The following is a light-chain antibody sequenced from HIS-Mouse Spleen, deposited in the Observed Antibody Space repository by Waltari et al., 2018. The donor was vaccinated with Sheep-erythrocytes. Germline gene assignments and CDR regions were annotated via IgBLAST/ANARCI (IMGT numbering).Light chain of an antibody. CDR3: QQYYSTPPAWT. CDR1: QSVLYSSNNKNF. Sequence: DIVITQSPDSLAGALGERVAIHCNSSQSVLYSSNNKNFLAWYQQKPGQPPKLLIYCASTRESGVPDRFSGSCSGTDFTLTISSLQAEDVAVYYCQQYYSTPPAWTFGQGTKVEIK. V-gene: IGKV4-1*01. CDR2: CAS. J-gene: IGKJ1*01.